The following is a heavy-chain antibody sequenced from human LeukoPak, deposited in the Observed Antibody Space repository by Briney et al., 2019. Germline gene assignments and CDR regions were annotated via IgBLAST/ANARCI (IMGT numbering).Heavy chain of an antibody. V-gene: IGHV1-8*01. J-gene: IGHJ5*02. CDR2: MNPNSGNT. D-gene: IGHD3-22*01. Sequence: KVSCKASGYPFTSYDINWVRQATGQRLEGMGWMNPNSGNTAYAQKFQGRVTITRNTSISTAYMELSSLRSEDTAVYYCARDDSRTGGFDPWGQGTLVTVSS. CDR1: GYPFTSYD. CDR3: ARDDSRTGGFDP.